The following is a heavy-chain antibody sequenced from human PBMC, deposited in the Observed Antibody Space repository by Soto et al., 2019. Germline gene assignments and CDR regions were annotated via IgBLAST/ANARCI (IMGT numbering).Heavy chain of an antibody. CDR3: ARFGHRGGYFPSYFDS. D-gene: IGHD2-21*02. Sequence: QLHLQESGSGLVRPSQTLTLTCAVSGASISSGDYSWTWIRQPPGRGLEWIGYIYHSGNTYYNPSLKSRVTISVVRSKNQFFLDLNYVTAADTAVYYCARFGHRGGYFPSYFDSWGQGTLVTVSS. J-gene: IGHJ4*02. CDR1: GASISSGDYS. V-gene: IGHV4-30-2*01. CDR2: IYHSGNT.